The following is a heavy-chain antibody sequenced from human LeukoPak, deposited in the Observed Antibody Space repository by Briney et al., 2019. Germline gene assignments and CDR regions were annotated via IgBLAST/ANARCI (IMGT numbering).Heavy chain of an antibody. CDR1: GFTFSSYA. J-gene: IGHJ2*01. D-gene: IGHD4-17*01. V-gene: IGHV3-23*01. CDR2: ISGSGGST. CDR3: AKLVDGDYGFWYFDL. Sequence: GGSLRLSCAASGFTFSSYAMSWVRQAPGKGLEWVSAISGSGGSTYYADSVKGRFTISRDNSKNTLYLQMNSLRAEDTAVYYCAKLVDGDYGFWYFDLWGRGTLVTASS.